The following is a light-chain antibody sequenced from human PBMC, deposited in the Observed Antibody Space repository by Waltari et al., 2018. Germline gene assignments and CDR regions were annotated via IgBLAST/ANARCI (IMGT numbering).Light chain of an antibody. CDR1: SSNIGPGYD. J-gene: IGLJ3*02. CDR3: QSYDSSLSHWV. CDR2: GNN. Sequence: QSVLTQTPSVSGAPGQRVIISCTGSSSNIGPGYDVHWYQQLPGTAPKLPISGNNNRPSGVPDRFLGSKSGTSASLAITGLQAEDEADYYCQSYDSSLSHWVFGGGTKLTVL. V-gene: IGLV1-40*01.